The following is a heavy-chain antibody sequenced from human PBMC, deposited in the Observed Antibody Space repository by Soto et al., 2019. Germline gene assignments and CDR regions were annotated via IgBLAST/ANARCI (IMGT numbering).Heavy chain of an antibody. CDR2: IYYSGST. V-gene: IGHV4-39*01. J-gene: IGHJ6*02. CDR3: ARTTESNYYYYGMDV. CDR1: GCSISSSSYY. D-gene: IGHD1-1*01. Sequence: PSETLSLTCTVSGCSISSSSYYWGWIRQPPGKGLEWIGSIYYSGSTYYNPSLKSRVTISVDTSKNQFSLKLSSVTAADTAVYYCARTTESNYYYYGMDVWGQGTTVT.